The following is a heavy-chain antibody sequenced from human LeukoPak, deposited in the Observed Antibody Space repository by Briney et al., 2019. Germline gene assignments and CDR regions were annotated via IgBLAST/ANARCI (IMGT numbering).Heavy chain of an antibody. Sequence: SETLSLTCAVYGGSFSGYYWSWIRQPPGKGLEWIGEINHSGSTNYNPSLKSRVTISVDTSKNQFSLKLISVTAADTAVYYCARTQRLQSPSFDYWGQGTLVTVSS. CDR1: GGSFSGYY. CDR3: ARTQRLQSPSFDY. D-gene: IGHD4-11*01. J-gene: IGHJ4*02. CDR2: INHSGST. V-gene: IGHV4-34*01.